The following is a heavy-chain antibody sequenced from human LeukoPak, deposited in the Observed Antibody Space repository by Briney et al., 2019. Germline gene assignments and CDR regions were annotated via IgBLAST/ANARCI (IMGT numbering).Heavy chain of an antibody. J-gene: IGHJ4*02. V-gene: IGHV4-59*01. CDR2: IHYSGTT. CDR3: ARDRSADRGFDY. Sequence: SETLSLTCTVSGDSLSNYHWSWIRQPPGKRLEWIGYIHYSGTTNCNPSLTSRVTISVDTSRNQLSLKLNSVTAADTAIYYCARDRSADRGFDYWGQGTLVNVSS. CDR1: GDSLSNYH.